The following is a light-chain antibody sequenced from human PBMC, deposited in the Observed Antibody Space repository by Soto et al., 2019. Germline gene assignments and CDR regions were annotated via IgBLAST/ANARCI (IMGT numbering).Light chain of an antibody. CDR2: AAS. J-gene: IGKJ4*01. CDR1: QSVSTY. Sequence: EIVLTQSPASLSLSPGDRATLSCRASQSVSTYVNWFRQKPGQPTRLLIYAASNRVTGIPDRFSGSGSGTDFTLTISRLEPEDFAVYYCQQFGSYPLTCGGGTKLDIK. CDR3: QQFGSYPLT. V-gene: IGKV3-20*01.